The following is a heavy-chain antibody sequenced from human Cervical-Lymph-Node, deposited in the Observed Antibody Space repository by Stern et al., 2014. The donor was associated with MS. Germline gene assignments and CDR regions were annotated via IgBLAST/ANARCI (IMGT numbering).Heavy chain of an antibody. CDR2: ISNDGNKK. Sequence: MQLVESGGGVVQPGTSLRLSCAASGFSFSNYAVHWVRQAPGKGLEWVVVISNDGNKKFYAESVKGRFTISRDNSNNTLYLQMNSLRFEDTAVYYCARGGDYIWGSPVDHWGQGTLVSVSS. J-gene: IGHJ4*02. CDR1: GFSFSNYA. CDR3: ARGGDYIWGSPVDH. D-gene: IGHD3-16*01. V-gene: IGHV3-30-3*01.